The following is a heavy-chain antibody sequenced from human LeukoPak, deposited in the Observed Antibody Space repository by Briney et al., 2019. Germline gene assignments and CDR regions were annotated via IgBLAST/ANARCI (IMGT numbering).Heavy chain of an antibody. V-gene: IGHV7-4-1*02. D-gene: IGHD6-13*01. J-gene: IGHJ6*03. Sequence: GASVKVSCKASGYTFTNYAMNWVRQAPGQGLEWMGWIHPSTGNPTYAQGLTGRFVFSLDTSVSTTYLQISSLKAEDTAVYYCARADSSSWPSAMGWYYYYYMDVWGKGTTVTVSS. CDR3: ARADSSSWPSAMGWYYYYYMDV. CDR1: GYTFTNYA. CDR2: IHPSTGNP.